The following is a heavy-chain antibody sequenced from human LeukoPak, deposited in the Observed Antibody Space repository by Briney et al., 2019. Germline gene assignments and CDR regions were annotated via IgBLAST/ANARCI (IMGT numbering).Heavy chain of an antibody. Sequence: AGGSLRLSCAASGFTFNTYWMTWVRQAPGKGLEWVSNIKHDGSETNYADSVKGRFTISRDNAKNSLYLQMNSLRAEDTAVYYCARAKREGAGSGSLLDRWSQGTLVTV. CDR3: ARAKREGAGSGSLLDR. CDR1: GFTFNTYW. V-gene: IGHV3-7*01. J-gene: IGHJ5*02. D-gene: IGHD3-10*01. CDR2: IKHDGSET.